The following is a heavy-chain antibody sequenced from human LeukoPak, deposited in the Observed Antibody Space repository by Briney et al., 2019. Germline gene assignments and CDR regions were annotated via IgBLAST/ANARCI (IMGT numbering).Heavy chain of an antibody. Sequence: GGSLRLSCAASGFTFSDFSLNWVRQAPGKGLEWLSYISSSGGTIWYADSVRGRFTISRDNAKNSLYLQMNSLRAEDTAVYYCARDKTEQWLVLEAFDIWGQGTVVTVSS. CDR2: ISSSGGTI. V-gene: IGHV3-48*04. J-gene: IGHJ3*02. CDR3: ARDKTEQWLVLEAFDI. D-gene: IGHD6-19*01. CDR1: GFTFSDFS.